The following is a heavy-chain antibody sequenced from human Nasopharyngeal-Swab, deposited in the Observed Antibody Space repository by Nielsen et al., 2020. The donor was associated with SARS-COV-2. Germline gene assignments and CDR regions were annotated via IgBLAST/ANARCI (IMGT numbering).Heavy chain of an antibody. CDR2: INHSGST. CDR1: GGSFSGYY. CDR3: ARGKGYSRD. V-gene: IGHV4-34*01. Sequence: SETLSLTCAVYGGSFSGYYWSWIRQPPGKGLEWIGEINHSGSTNYNPSLKSRVTISVDTSKNQFSLKLSSVTAADTAVYYCARGKGYSRDWGQGTLVTVSS. D-gene: IGHD6-13*01. J-gene: IGHJ4*02.